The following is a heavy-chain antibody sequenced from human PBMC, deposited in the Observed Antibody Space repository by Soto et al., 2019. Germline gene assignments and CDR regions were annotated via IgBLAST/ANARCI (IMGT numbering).Heavy chain of an antibody. CDR1: GFTFSSYA. Sequence: PGGSLRLSCAASGFTFSSYAVSWVRQAPGKGLEWVSAISGSGGSTYYADSVKGRFTISRDNSKNTLYLQMNSLRAEDTAVYYCIVVVVAAPDDAFDIWGQGTMVTVSS. J-gene: IGHJ3*02. CDR3: IVVVVAAPDDAFDI. V-gene: IGHV3-23*01. D-gene: IGHD2-15*01. CDR2: ISGSGGST.